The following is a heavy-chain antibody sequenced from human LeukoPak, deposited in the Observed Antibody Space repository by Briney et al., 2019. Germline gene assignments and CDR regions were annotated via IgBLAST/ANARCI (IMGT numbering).Heavy chain of an antibody. V-gene: IGHV3-64D*06. J-gene: IGHJ4*02. D-gene: IGHD5-12*01. CDR2: INYNEGST. Sequence: GGSLRLSCSASGFTFSTYSMHWVRQAPGRGLEYVSGINYNEGSTNYADSVKGRFTISRDNSKNTLYLQMNRLRTEDTAVYYCVTYSGYDPGRYWGQGTLVTVSS. CDR1: GFTFSTYS. CDR3: VTYSGYDPGRY.